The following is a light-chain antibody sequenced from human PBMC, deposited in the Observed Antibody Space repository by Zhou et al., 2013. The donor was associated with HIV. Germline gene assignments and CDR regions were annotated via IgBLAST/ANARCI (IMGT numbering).Light chain of an antibody. V-gene: IGKV3-20*01. J-gene: IGKJ4*01. CDR3: QQSASSRT. CDR1: QSISSSF. Sequence: EIVLTQSPGTLSLSPGERATLSCRASQSISSSFLAWYQQRPGQAPRLLIYGASSGATGIPDRFSGSGSGTDFSLTISRLEPEDFAVYYCQQSASSRTFGGGTKVEIK. CDR2: GAS.